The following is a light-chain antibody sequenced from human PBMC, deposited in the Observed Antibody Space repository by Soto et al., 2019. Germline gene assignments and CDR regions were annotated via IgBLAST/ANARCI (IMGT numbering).Light chain of an antibody. Sequence: DIQMTQSPSSLSASVGHRVTITCRASQSISSYLNWYRQKTGKAPKLLIYAASSLQSGVPSRFSGSGSGTDFTLTISSLQPEDFATYYCQQSYSTWWTFGQGTKVDIK. J-gene: IGKJ1*01. CDR2: AAS. CDR1: QSISSY. CDR3: QQSYSTWWT. V-gene: IGKV1-39*01.